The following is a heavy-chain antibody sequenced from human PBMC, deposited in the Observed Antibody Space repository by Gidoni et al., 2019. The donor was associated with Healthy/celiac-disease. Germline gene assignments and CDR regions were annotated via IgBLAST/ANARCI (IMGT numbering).Heavy chain of an antibody. D-gene: IGHD4-17*01. CDR3: ARVPINYGDYRIFDY. CDR1: GYTFTRYG. CDR2: ISAYNGNT. J-gene: IGHJ4*02. V-gene: IGHV1-18*01. Sequence: QVQLVQSGVEVKKPGASVKVSSQASGYTFTRYGISWVRQAPGQGLEWMGWISAYNGNTNYAQKLQGRVTMTTDTSTSTAYMELRSLRSDDTAVYYCARVPINYGDYRIFDYWGQGTLVTVSS.